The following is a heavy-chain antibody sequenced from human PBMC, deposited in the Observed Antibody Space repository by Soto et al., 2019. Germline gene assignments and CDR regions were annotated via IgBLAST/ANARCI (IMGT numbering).Heavy chain of an antibody. J-gene: IGHJ4*02. V-gene: IGHV3-15*01. Sequence: EVQLVESGGGLVEPGGSLRLSCAASRFTFKNAWMTWVRQAPGKGLEWVGRVRSESDGGTTEYAAPVKGRCIISRDDSNSALFLELNSLTAQDTAVYYCTTEGTRGYGDHAIGYWGQGILVTVSS. D-gene: IGHD5-12*01. CDR3: TTEGTRGYGDHAIGY. CDR2: VRSESDGGTT. CDR1: RFTFKNAW.